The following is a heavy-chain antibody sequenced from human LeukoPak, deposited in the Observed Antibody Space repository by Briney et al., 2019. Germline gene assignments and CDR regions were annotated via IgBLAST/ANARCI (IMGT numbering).Heavy chain of an antibody. V-gene: IGHV3-64*01. CDR3: ARDGKVASGWYYFDY. Sequence: GGSLRLSCVASGFTFSNYAMHWVRQAPGKGLEYVSGISSNGGSTYYANSVKGRFIISRDNSKNTLYLQMGSLRAEDMAVYYCARDGKVASGWYYFDYWGQGTLVTVSS. J-gene: IGHJ4*02. D-gene: IGHD6-19*01. CDR2: ISSNGGST. CDR1: GFTFSNYA.